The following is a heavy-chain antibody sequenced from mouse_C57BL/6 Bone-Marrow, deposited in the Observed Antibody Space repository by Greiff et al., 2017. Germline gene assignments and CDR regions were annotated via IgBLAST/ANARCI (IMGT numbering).Heavy chain of an antibody. CDR2: FHPANGNS. D-gene: IGHD1-1*01. J-gene: IGHJ4*01. Sequence: VQLQQSVAELVRPGASVKLSCTASGFNIKNTYMHWVKQRPEQGLEWIGRFHPANGNSKYAPNFQGKATITVDTSSNTAYLQLSSLTSEDTAIFCCARGGGLQRYCAMDYWGQGTSVTVSA. V-gene: IGHV14-3*01. CDR3: ARGGGLQRYCAMDY. CDR1: GFNIKNTY.